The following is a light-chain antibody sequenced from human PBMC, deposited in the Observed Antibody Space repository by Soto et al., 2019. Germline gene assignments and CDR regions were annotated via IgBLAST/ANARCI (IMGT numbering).Light chain of an antibody. CDR2: EVT. J-gene: IGLJ2*01. Sequence: QSALTQPPSASGSPGQSVTISCAVTSSDVGAYNYVSWYQQHPGKAPKLMIYEVTKRPSGVPDRFSGSKSGNTASLTVSGLQVEDEADYYCSSHAGTKVVFGGGTQLTV. CDR1: SSDVGAYNY. CDR3: SSHAGTKVV. V-gene: IGLV2-8*01.